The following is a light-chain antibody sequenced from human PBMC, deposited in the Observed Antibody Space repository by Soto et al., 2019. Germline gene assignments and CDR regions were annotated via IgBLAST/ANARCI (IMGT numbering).Light chain of an antibody. V-gene: IGKV3-20*01. J-gene: IGKJ1*01. CDR1: QSVSSSY. CDR2: GAS. CDR3: QQYGSSSVSM. Sequence: ELVLTQSPGTLSLSPGERATLSCRASQSVSSSYLAWYQQKPGQAPRLLIYGASSRATGIPDRVSASGSGTDFTLSISRLVAEDLVVYYCQQYGSSSVSMFGQGTKGEIK.